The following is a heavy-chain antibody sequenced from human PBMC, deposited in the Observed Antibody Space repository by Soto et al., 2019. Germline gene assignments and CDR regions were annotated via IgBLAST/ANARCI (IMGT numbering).Heavy chain of an antibody. J-gene: IGHJ3*02. Sequence: SETLYLTCTVSGGSISSYYWSWIRQPPGKGLEWIGYIYYSGSTNYNPSLKSRVTISVDTSKNQFSLKLSSVTAADTAVYYCARLERLLDNAFDIWGQGTMVTVSS. CDR1: GGSISSYY. V-gene: IGHV4-59*08. D-gene: IGHD1-1*01. CDR2: IYYSGST. CDR3: ARLERLLDNAFDI.